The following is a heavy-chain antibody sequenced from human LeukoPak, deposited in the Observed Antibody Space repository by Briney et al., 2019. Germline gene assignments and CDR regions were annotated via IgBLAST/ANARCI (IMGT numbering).Heavy chain of an antibody. CDR3: AREGIFLRGYSYGYFDY. CDR2: ISSSGSTI. V-gene: IGHV3-48*03. CDR1: GFTFSSYE. Sequence: GGSLRLSCAASGFTFSSYEMNWVRQAPGKWLEWVSYISSSGSTIYYADSVKGRFTISRDNAKNSLYLQMNSLRAEDTAVYYCAREGIFLRGYSYGYFDYWGQGTLVTVSS. J-gene: IGHJ4*02. D-gene: IGHD5-18*01.